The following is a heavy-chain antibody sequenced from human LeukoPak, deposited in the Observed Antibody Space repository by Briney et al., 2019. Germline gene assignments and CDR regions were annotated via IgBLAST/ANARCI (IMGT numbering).Heavy chain of an antibody. CDR3: ARDPSSSQFL. D-gene: IGHD6-13*01. Sequence: GGSLRLSCAASGFTFSSYAMSWVRQAPGKGLEWVSAISGSGGRTYYADSVKGRFTISRDNSKNTLYLQMDSLRAEDTAVYYCARDPSSSQFLWGQGTLVTVSS. CDR2: ISGSGGRT. J-gene: IGHJ4*02. CDR1: GFTFSSYA. V-gene: IGHV3-23*01.